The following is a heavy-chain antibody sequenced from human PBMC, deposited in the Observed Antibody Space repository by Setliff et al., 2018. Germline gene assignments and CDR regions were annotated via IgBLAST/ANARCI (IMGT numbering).Heavy chain of an antibody. D-gene: IGHD4-17*01. CDR1: GLTTTHYY. V-gene: IGHV3-30*03. J-gene: IGHJ4*01. Sequence: PGGSLRLSCAASGLTTTHYYMHWVRQAPGKGLAWVAVISSDGGDKYYADSVKGRFTISRDTSKNTLHLQMNSLRVEDTAVYYCARDKTNYGEYYFDSWGQGTLVTVSS. CDR2: ISSDGGDK. CDR3: ARDKTNYGEYYFDS.